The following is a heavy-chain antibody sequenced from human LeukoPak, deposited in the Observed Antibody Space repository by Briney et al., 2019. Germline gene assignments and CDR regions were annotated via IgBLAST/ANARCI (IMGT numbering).Heavy chain of an antibody. J-gene: IGHJ4*02. CDR2: INHSGST. D-gene: IGHD2-2*02. Sequence: SQTLSLTCAVSGGSISSGSYYWSWIRQPPGKGLEWIGEINHSGSTNYNPPLKSRVTISVDTSKNQFSLKLSSVTAADTAVYYCARGGCSSTSCYNYFDYWGQGTLVTVSS. CDR3: ARGGCSSTSCYNYFDY. V-gene: IGHV4-30-2*01. CDR1: GGSISSGSYY.